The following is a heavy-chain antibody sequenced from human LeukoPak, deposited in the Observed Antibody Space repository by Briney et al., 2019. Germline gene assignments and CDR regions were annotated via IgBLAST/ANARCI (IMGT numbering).Heavy chain of an antibody. D-gene: IGHD2-2*01. J-gene: IGHJ5*02. Sequence: SETLSLTCTVSGGSISSHYWTWIRQPPGKGLEWIGNILYSGNTHYNPSLKSRVTISVDTSKNQFSLKLSSVTAADTAVYYCARYCSSTSCYSDWFDPWGQGTLVTVSS. V-gene: IGHV4-59*11. CDR3: ARYCSSTSCYSDWFDP. CDR1: GGSISSHY. CDR2: ILYSGNT.